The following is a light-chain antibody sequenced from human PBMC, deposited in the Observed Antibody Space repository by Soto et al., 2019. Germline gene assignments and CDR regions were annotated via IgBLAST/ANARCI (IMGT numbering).Light chain of an antibody. CDR1: SSDVGGYNY. V-gene: IGLV2-14*01. J-gene: IGLJ1*01. Sequence: QSALTQPASVSGSPGQSITISCTGTSSDVGGYNYVSWYQQHPDKAPKLMIYEVSNRPSGVSNRFSGFKSGNTAYLTISGLQAEDEADYYCSSYTSSRIDYVFGTGTKLTVL. CDR2: EVS. CDR3: SSYTSSRIDYV.